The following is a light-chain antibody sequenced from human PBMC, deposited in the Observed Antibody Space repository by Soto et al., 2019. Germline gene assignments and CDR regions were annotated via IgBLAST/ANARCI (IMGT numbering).Light chain of an antibody. CDR1: QSISSW. J-gene: IGKJ1*01. CDR2: KAS. CDR3: QQYNNWPPAWT. Sequence: IRMPQSPSTLSASVLDRVTTTCRASQSISSWLAWYQQKPGKAPKLLIYKASSLESGVPSRFSGSGSGTEFTLTISSLQPDDFATYYCQQYNNWPPAWTFGQGTKVDIK. V-gene: IGKV1-5*03.